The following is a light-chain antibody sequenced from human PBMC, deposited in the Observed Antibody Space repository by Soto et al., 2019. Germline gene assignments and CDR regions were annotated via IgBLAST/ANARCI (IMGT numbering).Light chain of an antibody. CDR3: GADHGSGSNFVYV. CDR2: VGTGGIVG. V-gene: IGLV9-49*03. J-gene: IGLJ1*01. Sequence: QLVLTQPPSASASLGASVTLTCTLSSGYSNYKVDWYQQRPGKGPRFVMRVGTGGIVGSKGDGIPDRFSVLGSGLNRYLTINNIQEEDESDYYCGADHGSGSNFVYVFGTGTKVTVL. CDR1: SGYSNYK.